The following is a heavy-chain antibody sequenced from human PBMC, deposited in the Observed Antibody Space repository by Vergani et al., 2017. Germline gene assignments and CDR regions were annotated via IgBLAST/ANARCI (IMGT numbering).Heavy chain of an antibody. Sequence: EVQLVESGGGLVQPGGSLRLSCVASGFTFSNYLMSWVRQAPGKGLEWVANIKEDGSEKYYVDSVKGRFTTSRDNAKNSLYLQMNSLRAEDTAVYHCARDGNLERLRYNYYGMGVWGQGTTVTVSS. CDR2: IKEDGSEK. CDR3: ARDGNLERLRYNYYGMGV. D-gene: IGHD1-1*01. V-gene: IGHV3-7*01. CDR1: GFTFSNYL. J-gene: IGHJ6*02.